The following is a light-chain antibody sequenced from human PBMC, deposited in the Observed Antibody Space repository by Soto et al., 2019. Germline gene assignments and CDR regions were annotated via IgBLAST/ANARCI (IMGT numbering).Light chain of an antibody. J-gene: IGLJ1*01. CDR3: CSYAGTYTFYV. CDR2: DVT. Sequence: QSALTQPRSVSGSPGQSVTISCTGTSSDVGGYNYVSWHQQHPGKAPKLIIYDVTQRSSGVPDRFSGSKSGNTATLTISGLQAEDEADYYCCSYAGTYTFYVFGTGTKVTVL. V-gene: IGLV2-11*01. CDR1: SSDVGGYNY.